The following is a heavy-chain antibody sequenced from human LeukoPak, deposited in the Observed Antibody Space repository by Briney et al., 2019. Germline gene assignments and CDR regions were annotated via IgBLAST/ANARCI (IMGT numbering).Heavy chain of an antibody. D-gene: IGHD2-2*02. CDR3: ARDHRSTSCYTNALCAFDI. V-gene: IGHV4-39*07. CDR1: GGSISSSSYY. Sequence: PSETLSLTCTVSGGSISSSSYYWGWIRQPPGKGLEWIGSIYYSGSTYYNPSLKSRVTISVDTSKNQFSLKLSSVAAADTAVYYCARDHRSTSCYTNALCAFDIWGQGTMVTVSS. CDR2: IYYSGST. J-gene: IGHJ3*02.